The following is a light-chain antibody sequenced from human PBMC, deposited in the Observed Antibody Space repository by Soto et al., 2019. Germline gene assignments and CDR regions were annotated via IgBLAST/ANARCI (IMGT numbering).Light chain of an antibody. Sequence: EIVMTQSPATLSVSPGDRATLSCWASQSVSSNLAWYQQKPGQAPRLLIYGASTRATGIPARFSGSGSGTEFTLTISSLQSEDFAIYYCQQYNNWPWTFGQGTKVEIK. CDR1: QSVSSN. CDR2: GAS. V-gene: IGKV3-15*01. J-gene: IGKJ1*01. CDR3: QQYNNWPWT.